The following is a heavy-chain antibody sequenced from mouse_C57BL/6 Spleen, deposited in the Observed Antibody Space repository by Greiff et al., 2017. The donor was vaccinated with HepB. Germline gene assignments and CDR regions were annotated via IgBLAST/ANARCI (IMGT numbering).Heavy chain of an antibody. CDR3: ARHGSRGYYAMDY. CDR2: IDPSDSET. J-gene: IGHJ4*01. V-gene: IGHV1-52*01. CDR1: GYTFTSYW. Sequence: QVQLKQPGAELVRPGSSVKLSCKASGYTFTSYWMHWVKQRPIQGLEWIGNIDPSDSETHYNQKFKDKATLTVDKSSSTAYMQLSSLTSEDSAVYYCARHGSRGYYAMDYWGQGTSVTVSS. D-gene: IGHD1-1*01.